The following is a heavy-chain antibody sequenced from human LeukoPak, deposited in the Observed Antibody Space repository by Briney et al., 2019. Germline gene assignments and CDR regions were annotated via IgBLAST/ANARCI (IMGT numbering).Heavy chain of an antibody. Sequence: ASVKVSCKASGYTFITYYIHWVRQTPGQGLEWMGIINPSGGSTTYAQKFQGRVTMTRDTSTSTVYMDLTSLRSEDTAVYYCARDLAADSLGYWGQGTLVTVSS. CDR3: ARDLAADSLGY. V-gene: IGHV1-46*01. CDR1: GYTFITYY. CDR2: INPSGGST. J-gene: IGHJ4*02. D-gene: IGHD6-13*01.